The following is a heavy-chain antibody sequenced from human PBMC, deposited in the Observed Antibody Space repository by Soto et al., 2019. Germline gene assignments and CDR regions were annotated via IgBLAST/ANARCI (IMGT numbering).Heavy chain of an antibody. D-gene: IGHD3-22*01. CDR1: GFTFSTYG. J-gene: IGHJ4*02. CDR3: AKTITTYSGDSRGRGALVDY. Sequence: QVQLVESGEGVVQPGRSLRLSCAASGFTFSTYGMHWVRQPPGKGLEWVAVISSDGSNEYYADPVKGRFTISRDNSKNTLYLQMNSLRVEDTAVYYCAKTITTYSGDSRGRGALVDYWGQGTLVTVSS. V-gene: IGHV3-30*18. CDR2: ISSDGSNE.